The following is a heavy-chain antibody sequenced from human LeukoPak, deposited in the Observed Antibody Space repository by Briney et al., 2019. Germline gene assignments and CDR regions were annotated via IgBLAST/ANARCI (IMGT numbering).Heavy chain of an antibody. Sequence: GGSLRLSCAASGFTFSSYAMHWVRQAPGKGLEYVSAISSNGGSTYYANSVKGRFTISRDNSKNTLYLQMGSLRAEDMAVYYCATSLIWFGELSAPFAYWGQGTLVTVSS. J-gene: IGHJ4*02. D-gene: IGHD3-10*01. CDR1: GFTFSSYA. CDR3: ATSLIWFGELSAPFAY. CDR2: ISSNGGST. V-gene: IGHV3-64*01.